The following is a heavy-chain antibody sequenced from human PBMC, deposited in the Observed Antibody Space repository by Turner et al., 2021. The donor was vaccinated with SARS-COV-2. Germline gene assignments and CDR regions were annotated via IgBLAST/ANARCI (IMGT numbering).Heavy chain of an antibody. CDR2: ITSRDT. CDR3: VRDKDSSDYYY. D-gene: IGHD3-22*01. CDR1: GFTFSSYS. V-gene: IGHV3-21*01. J-gene: IGHJ4*02. Sequence: EVQLVESGGGLVKPGGSLRLSCAASGFTFSSYSMNWVRQAPGKGLEWGSSITSRDTYYADSVKGRFTISRDNAKNSLYLQMNSLRAEDTAVYYCVRDKDSSDYYYWGQGTLVTVSS.